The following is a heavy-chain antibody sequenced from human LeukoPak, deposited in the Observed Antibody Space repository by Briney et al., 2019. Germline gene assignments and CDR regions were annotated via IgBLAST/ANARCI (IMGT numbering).Heavy chain of an antibody. V-gene: IGHV1-2*02. D-gene: IGHD6-13*01. CDR3: ARIIGAAGYYFDY. CDR1: GYTFTGYY. CDR2: INPNSGGT. Sequence: ASVKVSCKASGYTFTGYYMHWVRQAPGQGLEWMGWINPNSGGTNYAQKFQGRVTMTRDTSISTAYMELSRLRSDDTAVYYCARIIGAAGYYFDYWGQGTMVSVS. J-gene: IGHJ4*02.